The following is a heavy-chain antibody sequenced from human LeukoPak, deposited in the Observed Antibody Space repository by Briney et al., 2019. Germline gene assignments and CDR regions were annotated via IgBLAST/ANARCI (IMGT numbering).Heavy chain of an antibody. CDR3: ARHSRGSPIDD. Sequence: GGSPRLSCAASGFTFNSYWMSWVRQAPEKGPEWLANIRQDGSDKQYVDSVKGRFTISRDNAKNSLYLQMNSLSAEDTAVYYCARHSRGSPIDDWGQGTLVTVSS. CDR2: IRQDGSDK. J-gene: IGHJ4*02. V-gene: IGHV3-7*01. D-gene: IGHD2-15*01. CDR1: GFTFNSYW.